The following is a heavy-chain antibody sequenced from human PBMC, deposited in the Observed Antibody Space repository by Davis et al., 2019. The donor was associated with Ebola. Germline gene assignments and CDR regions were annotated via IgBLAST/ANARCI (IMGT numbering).Heavy chain of an antibody. V-gene: IGHV2-70*11. J-gene: IGHJ5*02. D-gene: IGHD6-19*01. CDR2: IDWDDDK. Sequence: SGPTLVKPTQTLTLTCTFSGFSLSTSGMCVSWIRQPPGKALEWLARIDWDDDKYSTSLKTRLTISKDTSKNQVVLTMTNMDPVDTATYYCARMYRGSGWSWGQGTLVTVSS. CDR1: GFSLSTSGMC. CDR3: ARMYRGSGWS.